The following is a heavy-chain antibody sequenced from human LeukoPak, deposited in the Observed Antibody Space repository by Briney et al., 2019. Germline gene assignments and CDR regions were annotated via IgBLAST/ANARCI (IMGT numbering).Heavy chain of an antibody. CDR1: GFTFSDYY. Sequence: AGGSLRLSCAASGFTFSDYYMSWIRQAPGKGLEWVANIKQDGSEKYYVDSVKGRFTISRDNAKNSLYLQMNSLRAEDTAVYYCARGTYYYDSSGYEFDYWGQGTLVTVSS. CDR3: ARGTYYYDSSGYEFDY. J-gene: IGHJ4*02. V-gene: IGHV3-7*01. D-gene: IGHD3-22*01. CDR2: IKQDGSEK.